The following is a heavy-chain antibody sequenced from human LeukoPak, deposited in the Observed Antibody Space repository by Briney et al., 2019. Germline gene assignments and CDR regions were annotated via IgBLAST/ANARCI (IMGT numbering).Heavy chain of an antibody. CDR3: ARVSRSGSYYYYYYMDV. CDR2: ISSNGGST. D-gene: IGHD3-10*01. J-gene: IGHJ6*03. CDR1: GFTFSSYS. Sequence: GGSLRLSCAASGFTFSSYSMDWVRQAPGKGLEYVSAISSNGGSTYYANSVKGRFTISRDNSKNTLYLQMGSLRAEDMAVYYCARVSRSGSYYYYYYMDVWGKGTTVTISS. V-gene: IGHV3-64*01.